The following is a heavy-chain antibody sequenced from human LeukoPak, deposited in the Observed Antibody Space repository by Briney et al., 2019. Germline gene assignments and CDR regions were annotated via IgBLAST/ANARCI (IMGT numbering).Heavy chain of an antibody. J-gene: IGHJ4*02. CDR3: AKDLTPFITMIVVAQPYYFDY. CDR1: GFTFNSYS. Sequence: PGGSLRLSCAASGFTFNSYSMNWVRQTPGKGLEWVSSISSSSGYINYADSVKGRFTVSRDNAKNSLYLQMNSLRAEDTAVYYCAKDLTPFITMIVVAQPYYFDYWGQGTLVTVSS. CDR2: ISSSSGYI. V-gene: IGHV3-21*01. D-gene: IGHD3-22*01.